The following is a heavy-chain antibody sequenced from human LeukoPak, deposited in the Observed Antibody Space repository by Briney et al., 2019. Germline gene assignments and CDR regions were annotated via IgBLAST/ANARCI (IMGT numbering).Heavy chain of an antibody. CDR3: AKSGYCSGGSCYYYYYMDV. D-gene: IGHD2-15*01. Sequence: GGSLRLSCAASGFTFSSYAMSWVRQAPGKGLEWVSAISGSGGSTYYADSVKGRFTIYRDNSKNTLYLQMNSLRAEDTAVYYCAKSGYCSGGSCYYYYYMDVWGKGTTVTVSS. V-gene: IGHV3-23*01. J-gene: IGHJ6*03. CDR1: GFTFSSYA. CDR2: ISGSGGST.